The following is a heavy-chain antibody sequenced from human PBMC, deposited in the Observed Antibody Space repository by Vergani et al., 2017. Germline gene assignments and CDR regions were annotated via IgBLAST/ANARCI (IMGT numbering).Heavy chain of an antibody. V-gene: IGHV3-23*01. CDR2: ISGSGGST. CDR1: GFSFPGYA. CDR3: AKDARLFIVVVPAASSS. Sequence: EVQLLESGGGLVQPGGSLRLSCEASGFSFPGYAMSWVRQAPGKGLEWVSAISGSGGSTYYADSVKGRFTISRDNSKNTLYLQMNSLRAEDTAVYYCAKDARLFIVVVPAASSSWGKGTTVTVSS. D-gene: IGHD2-2*01. J-gene: IGHJ6*04.